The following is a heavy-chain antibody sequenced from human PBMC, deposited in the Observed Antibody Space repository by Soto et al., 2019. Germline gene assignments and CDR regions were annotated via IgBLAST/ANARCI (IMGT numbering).Heavy chain of an antibody. J-gene: IGHJ4*02. D-gene: IGHD6-19*01. CDR1: GDSFTGFW. Sequence: GESLKISCKVSGDSFTGFWIGWVRQMPGKGLEWVGSIYPRDSDTRYSPSFQGQVTISADKSLSTAYLQWNSLQASDTAIYYCARQHPLDSRVWFTWGQGTLVTVSS. CDR3: ARQHPLDSRVWFT. V-gene: IGHV5-51*01. CDR2: IYPRDSDT.